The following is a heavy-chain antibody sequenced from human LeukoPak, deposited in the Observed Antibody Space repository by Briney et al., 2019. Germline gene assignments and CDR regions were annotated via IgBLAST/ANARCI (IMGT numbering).Heavy chain of an antibody. V-gene: IGHV3-21*01. CDR2: ISSSSSYI. D-gene: IGHD2-2*01. CDR3: ARDRPDRIVVVPAYYYYGMDV. J-gene: IGHJ6*02. CDR1: GFTFSSYS. Sequence: GGSLRLSCAASGFTFSSYSMNWVCQAPGKGLEWVSSISSSSSYIYYADSVKGRFTISRDNAKNSLYLQMNSLRAEDTAVYYCARDRPDRIVVVPAYYYYGMDVWGQGTTVTVSS.